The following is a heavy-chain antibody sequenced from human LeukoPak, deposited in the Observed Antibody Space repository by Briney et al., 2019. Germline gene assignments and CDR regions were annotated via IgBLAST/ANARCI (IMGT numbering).Heavy chain of an antibody. CDR2: ISGSGAST. J-gene: IGHJ4*02. D-gene: IGHD1-26*01. V-gene: IGHV3-23*01. Sequence: GGSLRLSCLTSGFTFSTNAMSWVRQAPGKGLEWISGISGSGASTYYADSVTGRFIISRDNSRNTLYLQMNSLRGDDTAVYYCAKDVGKWESLHFFDYWGQGIPVTVSS. CDR1: GFTFSTNA. CDR3: AKDVGKWESLHFFDY.